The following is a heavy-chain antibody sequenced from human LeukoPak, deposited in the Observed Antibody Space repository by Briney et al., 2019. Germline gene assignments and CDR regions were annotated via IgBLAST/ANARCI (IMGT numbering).Heavy chain of an antibody. CDR3: AMKAVPRPRLNDAFDF. J-gene: IGHJ3*01. Sequence: GGSLRLSCAASGFTFSNYAMSWVRQAPGKGLEWVSAISGSASSTYHADSVKGRFTISRDNSKNTLYLQMNSLRADDTAVYYCAMKAVPRPRLNDAFDFWGQGTVVSVSS. CDR1: GFTFSNYA. CDR2: ISGSASST. V-gene: IGHV3-23*01. D-gene: IGHD6-25*01.